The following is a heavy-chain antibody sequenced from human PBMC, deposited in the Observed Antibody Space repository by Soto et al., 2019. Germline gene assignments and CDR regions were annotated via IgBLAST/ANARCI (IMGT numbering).Heavy chain of an antibody. V-gene: IGHV1-69*08. CDR1: GGTFSSYT. Sequence: QVQLVQSGAEVKKPGSSVKVSCKASGGTFSSYTISWVRQAPGQGLEWMGRIIPILGIANYAQKFQGRVTITADKSTSTAYMVLSGLRSEDTAVYYCARDVGYESSGSGVEDAFDIWGQGTMVTVSS. D-gene: IGHD3-22*01. CDR3: ARDVGYESSGSGVEDAFDI. J-gene: IGHJ3*02. CDR2: IIPILGIA.